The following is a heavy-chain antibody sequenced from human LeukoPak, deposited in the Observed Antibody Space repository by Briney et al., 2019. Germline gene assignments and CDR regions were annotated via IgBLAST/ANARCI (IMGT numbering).Heavy chain of an antibody. CDR2: INTNTGSP. CDR1: GYTFTSYA. D-gene: IGHD5-18*01. CDR3: AREVRGYSYAHQDY. J-gene: IGHJ4*02. V-gene: IGHV7-4-1*02. Sequence: ASVKVSCKASGYTFTSYAMNWVRQAPGQGLEWMGWINTNTGSPTYAQGFTGRFVFSLDTSVSTAYLQISSLKAEDTAVYYCAREVRGYSYAHQDYWGQGTLVTVSS.